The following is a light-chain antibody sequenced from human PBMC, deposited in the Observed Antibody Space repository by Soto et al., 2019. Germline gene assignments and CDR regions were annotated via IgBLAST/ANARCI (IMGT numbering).Light chain of an antibody. CDR1: QTISSW. J-gene: IGKJ1*01. Sequence: DSQMTQSPSTLSGSVGDRVTITCRASQTISSWLAWYQQKPGKAPKLLIYDASSLESGVPSRFSGSGSGTEFTLTISSLQPDDFATYYCQQYNSFRTFGQGTKVDI. V-gene: IGKV1-5*01. CDR2: DAS. CDR3: QQYNSFRT.